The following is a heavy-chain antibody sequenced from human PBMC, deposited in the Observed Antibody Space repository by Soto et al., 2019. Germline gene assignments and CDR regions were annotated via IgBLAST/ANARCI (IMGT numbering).Heavy chain of an antibody. D-gene: IGHD3-22*01. V-gene: IGHV4-59*01. Sequence: QVQLQESGPGLVKPSETLSLTCTVSGGSISSYYWSWIRQPPGKGLEWIGYIYHSGSTNYNPSLKSRVTIPVDASKNQFSLKLISVTAADTAVYYCARADYYDSSGYLDYWGQGTLVTVSS. J-gene: IGHJ4*02. CDR1: GGSISSYY. CDR3: ARADYYDSSGYLDY. CDR2: IYHSGST.